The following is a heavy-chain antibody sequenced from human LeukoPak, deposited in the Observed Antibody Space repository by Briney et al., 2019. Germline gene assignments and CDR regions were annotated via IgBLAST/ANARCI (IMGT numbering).Heavy chain of an antibody. Sequence: PGGSLRLSCVVSGFTFSSYEMNWVRQAPGKGLEWVSYISSSGSSIYQADSVKGRFTISRDNAKNSLYLQMNSLRAEDTAVYYCARENGDDAFDIWGQETMVTVSS. CDR1: GFTFSSYE. CDR2: ISSSGSSI. CDR3: ARENGDDAFDI. D-gene: IGHD2-8*01. V-gene: IGHV3-48*03. J-gene: IGHJ3*02.